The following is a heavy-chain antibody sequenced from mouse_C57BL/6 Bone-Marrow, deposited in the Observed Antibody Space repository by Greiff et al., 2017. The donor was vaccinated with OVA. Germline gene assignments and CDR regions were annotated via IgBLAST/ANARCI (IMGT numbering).Heavy chain of an antibody. CDR1: GFNIKDYY. CDR2: IDPEDGET. D-gene: IGHD1-1*01. V-gene: IGHV14-2*01. J-gene: IGHJ2*01. Sequence: EVKVVESGAELVKPGASVKLSCTASGFNIKDYYMHWVKQRTEQGLEWIGRIDPEDGETKYAPKFQGKATITADTSSNTAYLQLSSLTSEDTAVYYCARGYYGSSSFDYWGQGTTLTVSS. CDR3: ARGYYGSSSFDY.